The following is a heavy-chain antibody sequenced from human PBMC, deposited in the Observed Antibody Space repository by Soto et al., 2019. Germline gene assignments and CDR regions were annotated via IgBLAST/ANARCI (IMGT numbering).Heavy chain of an antibody. Sequence: ASVKVSCKXSGYTFTSYDINWVRQATGQGLEWMGWMNPNSGNTGYAQKFQGRVTMTRNTSISTAYMELSSLRSEDTAVYYCAGGTLGDIVVVPAATDGMDVWGQGTTVTVSS. V-gene: IGHV1-8*01. CDR1: GYTFTSYD. D-gene: IGHD2-2*01. J-gene: IGHJ6*02. CDR2: MNPNSGNT. CDR3: AGGTLGDIVVVPAATDGMDV.